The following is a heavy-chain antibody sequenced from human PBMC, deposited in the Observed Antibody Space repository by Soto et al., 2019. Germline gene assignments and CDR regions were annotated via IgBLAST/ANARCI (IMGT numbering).Heavy chain of an antibody. CDR2: IHAGNGNT. J-gene: IGHJ4*02. CDR3: VLPPGGRGGH. CDR1: GYTFTNYA. V-gene: IGHV1-3*01. Sequence: QVPLVQSGAEVKKPGASVKVSCKASGYTFTNYAMHWVRQAPGQGLEWMAWIHAGNGNTKYSQKFQDRVTITRDTSASTAYMELSSLEFEDTAVYYCVLPPGGRGGHWGQGTLVTVSS. D-gene: IGHD3-16*01.